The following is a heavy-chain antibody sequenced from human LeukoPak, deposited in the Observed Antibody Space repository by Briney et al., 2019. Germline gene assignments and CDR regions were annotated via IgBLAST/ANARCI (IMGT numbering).Heavy chain of an antibody. J-gene: IGHJ4*02. V-gene: IGHV3-23*01. CDR1: GFTFSNHP. Sequence: GGSLRLSCAASGFTFSNHPMSWVRQAPGKGLQWVSAISAGGGSTYYADSVKGRFTISRDNSKNTLYLQMDSLRAEDTAVYYCAKDGFDYYDSSGYNYFDYWGQGTLVTVSS. CDR3: AKDGFDYYDSSGYNYFDY. D-gene: IGHD3-22*01. CDR2: ISAGGGST.